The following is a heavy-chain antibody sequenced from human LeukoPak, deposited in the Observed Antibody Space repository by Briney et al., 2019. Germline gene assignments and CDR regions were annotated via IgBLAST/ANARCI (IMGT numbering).Heavy chain of an antibody. Sequence: PGRSLRLSCAASGFILSEYNMHWVRQAPGKGLEWVAVISYDGSNKYYADSVKGRFTISRDNSKNTLYLQMNSLRAEDTAVYYCARDQTGFCSGSSCLGSTFDYWGQGTLVTVSS. V-gene: IGHV3-30*04. J-gene: IGHJ4*02. CDR2: ISYDGSNK. CDR3: ARDQTGFCSGSSCLGSTFDY. D-gene: IGHD2-15*01. CDR1: GFILSEYN.